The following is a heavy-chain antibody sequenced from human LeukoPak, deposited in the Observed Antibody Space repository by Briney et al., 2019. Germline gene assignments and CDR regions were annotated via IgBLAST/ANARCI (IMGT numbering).Heavy chain of an antibody. CDR3: VRTPPNWGFDY. CDR2: MSPNSGDT. CDR1: GYTFTSHG. D-gene: IGHD7-27*01. J-gene: IGHJ4*02. V-gene: IGHV1-8*01. Sequence: ASVKVSCKASGYTFTSHGINWVRQATGQGLEWMGWMSPNSGDTGYAQKFQGRVTMTSDSSISTAYMELSSLRSEDTAIYYCVRTPPNWGFDYWGQGTLVTVSS.